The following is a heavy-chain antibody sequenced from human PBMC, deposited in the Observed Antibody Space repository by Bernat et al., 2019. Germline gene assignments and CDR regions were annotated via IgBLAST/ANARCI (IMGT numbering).Heavy chain of an antibody. CDR3: AHSNGYSYGFYYYYGMDV. CDR2: IYWDDDK. CDR1: GFSLSTSGVG. J-gene: IGHJ6*02. Sequence: QITLKESGPTLVKPTQTLTLTCTFSGFSLSTSGVGVGWIRQPPGKALEWLALIYWDDDKRCSPSLKSRLTITKDTAKNQVVLTMTNMDPVDTATYYCAHSNGYSYGFYYYYGMDVWGQGTTVTVSS. V-gene: IGHV2-5*02. D-gene: IGHD5-18*01.